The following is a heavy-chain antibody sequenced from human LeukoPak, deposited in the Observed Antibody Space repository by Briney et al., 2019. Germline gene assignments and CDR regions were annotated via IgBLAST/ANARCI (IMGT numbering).Heavy chain of an antibody. J-gene: IGHJ4*02. CDR3: AKHGYRSGNSCFFDF. CDR2: ISGSGPYT. V-gene: IGHV3-23*01. CDR1: GFTFSSYA. Sequence: PGGSLRLSCAASGFTFSSYAMRWVSQAPGKGLEWVSGISGSGPYTFYTDSVKGRFTISRDSSKNTLYLQMNSLRAEDTALYYCAKHGYRSGNSCFFDFWGQGTLVTVSS. D-gene: IGHD2-2*03.